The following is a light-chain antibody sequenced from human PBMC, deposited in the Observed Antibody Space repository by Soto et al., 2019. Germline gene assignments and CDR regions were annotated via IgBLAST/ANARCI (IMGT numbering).Light chain of an antibody. CDR2: EVS. CDR1: RSDVGGYDY. J-gene: IGLJ1*01. Sequence: QSVLTQPASVSGSPGQSITISCTGTRSDVGGYDYVSWYQLHPGKAPKLMVFEVSNRPSGVSYRFSGSKSGNTASLTISGLQAEDEADYFCSSYSISTAYLFGTGTRSPS. V-gene: IGLV2-14*01. CDR3: SSYSISTAYL.